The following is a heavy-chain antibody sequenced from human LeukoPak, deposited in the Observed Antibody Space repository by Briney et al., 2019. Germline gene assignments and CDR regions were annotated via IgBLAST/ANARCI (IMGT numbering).Heavy chain of an antibody. J-gene: IGHJ4*02. CDR2: FDPEDGET. Sequence: GASVKVSCTASGYTFTSYGISWVRQAPGKGLEWMGGFDPEDGETIYAQKFQGRVTMTEDTSTDTAYMELSSLRSEDTAVYYCATGAYGRRYFDYWGQGTLVTVSS. CDR3: ATGAYGRRYFDY. V-gene: IGHV1-24*01. CDR1: GYTFTSYG. D-gene: IGHD4-17*01.